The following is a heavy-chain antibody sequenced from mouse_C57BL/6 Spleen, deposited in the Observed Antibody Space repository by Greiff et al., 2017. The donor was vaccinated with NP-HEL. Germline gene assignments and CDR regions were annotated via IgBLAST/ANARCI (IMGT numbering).Heavy chain of an antibody. V-gene: IGHV1-62-2*01. CDR1: GYTFTEYT. D-gene: IGHD4-1*01. J-gene: IGHJ2*01. CDR3: ARHEEAGRDWDYFAY. Sequence: QVQLQQSGAELVKPGASVKLSCKASGYTFTEYTIHWVKQRSGQGLEWIGWIYPGSGSIKYNEKFKDKATLTADKSSSTVYMELSSLTSEDSAVYYCARHEEAGRDWDYFAYWGQGTTLTVSS. CDR2: IYPGSGSI.